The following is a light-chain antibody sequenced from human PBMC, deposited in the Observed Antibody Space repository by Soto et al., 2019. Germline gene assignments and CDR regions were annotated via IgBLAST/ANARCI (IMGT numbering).Light chain of an antibody. CDR1: SSDVGGYKY. J-gene: IGLJ1*01. CDR3: TSYTSSSTYV. CDR2: EVS. V-gene: IGLV2-14*01. Sequence: QSALTQPASVSGSPGQSITISCTGTSSDVGGYKYVSWFQQHPGKAPKLMIYEVSNRPSGVLDRFSGSKSGSTASLTISGLQAEDEADYYCTSYTSSSTYVFGTGTKVTVL.